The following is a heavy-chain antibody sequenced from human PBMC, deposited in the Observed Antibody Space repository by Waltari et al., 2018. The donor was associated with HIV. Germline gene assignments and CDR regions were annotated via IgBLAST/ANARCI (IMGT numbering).Heavy chain of an antibody. CDR1: GFTFSDFY. D-gene: IGHD5-12*01. CDR2: MSRGGDTI. V-gene: IGHV3-11*01. J-gene: IGHJ4*02. Sequence: QVHLLESGGGLVKPGGSLRLSCAASGFTFSDFYMTWIGQAPGKGREWLSYMSRGGDTINYADSVKGRFTISRDNAKNLLYLQMNSLRAEDTAVYYCARAMATFGNYWGQGTLVSVSS. CDR3: ARAMATFGNY.